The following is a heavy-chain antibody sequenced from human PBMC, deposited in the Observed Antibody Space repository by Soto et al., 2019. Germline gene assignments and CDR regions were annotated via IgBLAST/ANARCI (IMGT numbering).Heavy chain of an antibody. CDR1: GATFSSYA. Sequence: QVLLVQSGAEVKKPGSSVKVSCKLSGATFSSYAMSWVRQAPGQGLEWIGGIIPFFGTPNYAQKFKGRVTITADTSTATTYMELSSLRSDDTAVYYCARDKGAYYSHCVYWGQGTLVTVSS. CDR3: ARDKGAYYSHCVY. CDR2: IIPFFGTP. D-gene: IGHD3-22*01. V-gene: IGHV1-69*06. J-gene: IGHJ4*02.